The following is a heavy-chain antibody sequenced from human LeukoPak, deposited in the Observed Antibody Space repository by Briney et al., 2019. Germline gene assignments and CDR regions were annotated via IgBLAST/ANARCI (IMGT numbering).Heavy chain of an antibody. CDR1: GYSISSGYY. CDR2: IYHSGST. Sequence: SETLSLTCTVSGYSISSGYYWGWIRQPPGKGLEWIGSIYHSGSTYYNPSLKSRVTISVDTSKNQFSLKLSSVTAADTAVYYCGGSYCSSTSCYAGEFDYWGQGTLVTVSS. J-gene: IGHJ4*02. CDR3: GGSYCSSTSCYAGEFDY. V-gene: IGHV4-38-2*02. D-gene: IGHD2-2*01.